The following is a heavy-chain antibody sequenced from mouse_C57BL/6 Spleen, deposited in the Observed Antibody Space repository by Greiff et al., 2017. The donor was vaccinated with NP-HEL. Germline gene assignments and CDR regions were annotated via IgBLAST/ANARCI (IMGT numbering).Heavy chain of an antibody. CDR1: GYSITSGYY. CDR2: ISYDGSN. Sequence: DVKLQESGPGLVKPSQSLSLTCSVTGYSITSGYYWNWIRQFPGNKLEWMGYISYDGSNNYNPSLKNRISITRDTSKNQFFLKLNSVTTEDTATYYCASPYDYEFLFAYWGQGTLVTVSA. CDR3: ASPYDYEFLFAY. J-gene: IGHJ3*01. D-gene: IGHD2-4*01. V-gene: IGHV3-6*01.